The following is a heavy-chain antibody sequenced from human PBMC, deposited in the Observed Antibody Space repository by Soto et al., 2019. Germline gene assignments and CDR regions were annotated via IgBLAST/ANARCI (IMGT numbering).Heavy chain of an antibody. V-gene: IGHV4-4*07. D-gene: IGHD6-13*01. Sequence: SETLSLTCAVSGGSITSYYWSWIRQPAGKGLEWIGRIYTSGGTNYNPSLKSRVTMSVDTSKKYFFLKLNSVTAADTAVYYCARGKAAGVDYGMDIWGRGTMVTVSS. CDR3: ARGKAAGVDYGMDI. J-gene: IGHJ6*02. CDR1: GGSITSYY. CDR2: IYTSGGT.